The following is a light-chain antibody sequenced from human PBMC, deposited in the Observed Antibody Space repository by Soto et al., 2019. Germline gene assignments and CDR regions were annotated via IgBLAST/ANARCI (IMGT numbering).Light chain of an antibody. CDR1: SSDVGGYNY. CDR2: DVS. V-gene: IGLV2-14*01. Sequence: QSVLTQPASVSGSPGQSITISCTGTSSDVGGYNYVSWYQQHPGKAPKLMIYDVSNRPSGVSNRFSGSKSGNTASLTISGLQAEDEADYYCSSYRSSSTHYVVFGGGTKLTVL. J-gene: IGLJ2*01. CDR3: SSYRSSSTHYVV.